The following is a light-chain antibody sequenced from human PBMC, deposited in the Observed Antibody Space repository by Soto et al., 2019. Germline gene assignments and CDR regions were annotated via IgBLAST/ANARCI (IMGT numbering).Light chain of an antibody. CDR3: QQYNDWPRT. Sequence: ELVLTQSPGTLSLSPGERATLSFRASQSLSSRNLAWYQQKPGQAPRLLIYGASTRATGIPARFSGSGSGTEFTLTISSLQSEDFAVYYCQQYNDWPRTFGQGTKVDI. V-gene: IGKV3-15*01. CDR2: GAS. J-gene: IGKJ1*01. CDR1: QSLSSRN.